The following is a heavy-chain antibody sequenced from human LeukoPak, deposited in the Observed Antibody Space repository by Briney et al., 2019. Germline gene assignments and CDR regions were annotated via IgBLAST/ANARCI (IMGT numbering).Heavy chain of an antibody. CDR1: GFTFSTYS. V-gene: IGHV3-21*01. Sequence: GGSLRLSCAASGFTFSTYSMNWVRQAPGRGLEWVSSISSSSSYIDYADSVKGRFTISRDNAKNSLFLQINSLRAEDTAVYYCARDPYCSGGSCYSGWFDPWGQGTLVTVSS. D-gene: IGHD2-15*01. J-gene: IGHJ5*02. CDR3: ARDPYCSGGSCYSGWFDP. CDR2: ISSSSSYI.